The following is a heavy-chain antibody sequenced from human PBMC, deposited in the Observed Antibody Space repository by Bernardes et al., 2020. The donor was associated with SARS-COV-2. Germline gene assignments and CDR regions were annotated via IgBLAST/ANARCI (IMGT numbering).Heavy chain of an antibody. Sequence: VGSLILSCAASGFTFSSYWMNWVRQAPGKGLEWVSRISGDGSSTDYADSVKGRCTISRDNAKNTLYLQMKSLRAEDTAVYYCARGYGSGGIDYCGQGTLVTVSS. J-gene: IGHJ4*02. CDR1: GFTFSSYW. D-gene: IGHD3-10*01. CDR2: ISGDGSST. CDR3: ARGYGSGGIDY. V-gene: IGHV3-74*01.